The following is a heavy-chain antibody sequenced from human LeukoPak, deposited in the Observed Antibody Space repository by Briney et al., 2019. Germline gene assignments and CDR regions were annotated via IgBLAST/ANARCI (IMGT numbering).Heavy chain of an antibody. Sequence: KPSETLSLTCTVSGGSISSGAYYWSWLRQPPGKGLEWIGYIYYSGSTYYNPSLKSRVTISVDTSKNQFSLKLSSVTAADTAVYYCARQAPPMGHLRFLEWLPFDYWGQGTLVTVSS. CDR1: GGSISSGAYY. CDR3: ARQAPPMGHLRFLEWLPFDY. D-gene: IGHD3-3*01. J-gene: IGHJ4*02. CDR2: IYYSGST. V-gene: IGHV4-30-4*01.